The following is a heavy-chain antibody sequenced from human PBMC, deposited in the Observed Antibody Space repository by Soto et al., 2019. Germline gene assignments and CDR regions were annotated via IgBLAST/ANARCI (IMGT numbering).Heavy chain of an antibody. CDR1: GYTFTGYY. J-gene: IGHJ4*02. V-gene: IGHV1-2*04. D-gene: IGHD4-17*01. CDR3: AREGNGDYVLTMDY. Sequence: ASVKVSCKASGYTFTGYYMHWVRQAPGQGLEWMGWINPNSGGTNYAQKFQGWVTMTRDTSISTAYMELSRLRSDDTAVYYCAREGNGDYVLTMDYGGQGTLVTVSS. CDR2: INPNSGGT.